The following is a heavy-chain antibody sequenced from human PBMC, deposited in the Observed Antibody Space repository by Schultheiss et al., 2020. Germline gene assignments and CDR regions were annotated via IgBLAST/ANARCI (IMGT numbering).Heavy chain of an antibody. CDR1: GFTFSSYW. Sequence: GGSLRLSCAASGFTFSSYWMHWVRQAPGKGLVWVSRINSDGSSTTYADSVKGRFTISRDNAKNTLYLQMNSLRAEDTAVYYCARGGYGSGSLYFDYWGQGNLGTVPS. J-gene: IGHJ4*02. CDR3: ARGGYGSGSLYFDY. CDR2: INSDGSST. D-gene: IGHD3-10*01. V-gene: IGHV3-74*01.